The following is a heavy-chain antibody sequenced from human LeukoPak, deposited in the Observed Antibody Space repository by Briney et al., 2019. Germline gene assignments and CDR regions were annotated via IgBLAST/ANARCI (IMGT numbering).Heavy chain of an antibody. CDR1: GGSISSSNW. D-gene: IGHD3-10*01. J-gene: IGHJ5*02. Sequence: PSETLSLTCAASGGSISSSNWCSWGRQPPGKGLGGIGEINHSGSTNYNPSLKSRVTISVDTSKNQFSLKLSSVTAADTAVYYCAGLRRSGWFDLWGQGTLVTVSS. CDR2: INHSGST. CDR3: AGLRRSGWFDL. V-gene: IGHV4-4*02.